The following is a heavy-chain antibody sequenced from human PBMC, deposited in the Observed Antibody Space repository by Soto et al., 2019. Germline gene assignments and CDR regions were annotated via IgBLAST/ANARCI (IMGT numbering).Heavy chain of an antibody. CDR3: IRQDIRGTTRFDP. Sequence: GGSLRLSCTASGFIFSGSAMHWVRQPSGEGLEWIGRIRNKAKSYATTYAESVKGRFTISRDDSKNTAYLQMNSLKTEDTAVYYCIRQDIRGTTRFDPWGQGTLVTVSS. V-gene: IGHV3-73*01. D-gene: IGHD1-1*01. CDR2: IRNKAKSYAT. CDR1: GFIFSGSA. J-gene: IGHJ5*02.